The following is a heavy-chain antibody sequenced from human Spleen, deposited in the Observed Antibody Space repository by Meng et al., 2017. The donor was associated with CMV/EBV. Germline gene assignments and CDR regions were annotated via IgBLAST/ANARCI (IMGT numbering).Heavy chain of an antibody. D-gene: IGHD2-15*01. Sequence: LSLTCAASGFTFSSYEMNWVRQAPGKGLEWVSYISSSGSTIYYADSAKGRFTISRDNAKNSLYLQMNSLRAEDTAVYYCARDYFLGYCSGGSCYPDYWGQGTLVTVSS. CDR2: ISSSGSTI. J-gene: IGHJ4*02. CDR3: ARDYFLGYCSGGSCYPDY. CDR1: GFTFSSYE. V-gene: IGHV3-48*03.